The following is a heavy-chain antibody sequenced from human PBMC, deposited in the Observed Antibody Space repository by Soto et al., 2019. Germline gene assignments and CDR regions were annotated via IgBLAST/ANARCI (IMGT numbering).Heavy chain of an antibody. CDR2: IYWDDDK. V-gene: IGHV2-5*02. D-gene: IGHD6-6*01. Sequence: QITLKESGPTLVKPTQTLTLTCTFSGFSLSTSGVGVGWIRQPPGKALEWLALIYWDDDKRYSPSLKSRLTITKDTSKNQVVLTMTNMDPVDTATYYCAHRPYSSSALVGFDYYYYMDVWGKGTTVTVSS. J-gene: IGHJ6*03. CDR3: AHRPYSSSALVGFDYYYYMDV. CDR1: GFSLSTSGVG.